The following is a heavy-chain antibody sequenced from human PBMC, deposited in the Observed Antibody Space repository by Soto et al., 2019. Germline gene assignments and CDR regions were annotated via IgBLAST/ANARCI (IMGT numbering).Heavy chain of an antibody. CDR3: ARDIGYSYGYYYYYGMDV. CDR2: IYYSGST. D-gene: IGHD5-18*01. CDR1: GGSISSGDYY. Sequence: PSETLSLTCTVSGGSISSGDYYWSWIRQPPGKGLEWIGYIYYSGSTYYNPSLKSRVTTSVDTSKNQFSLKLSSVTAADTAVYYCARDIGYSYGYYYYYGMDVWGQGTTVTVSS. V-gene: IGHV4-30-4*01. J-gene: IGHJ6*02.